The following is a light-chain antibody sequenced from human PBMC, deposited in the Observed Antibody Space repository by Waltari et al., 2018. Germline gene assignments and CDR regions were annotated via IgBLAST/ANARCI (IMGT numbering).Light chain of an antibody. Sequence: QSALTQPASVSGSPGQSITISCTGTSSDVGAYHYVSWYQQHPGKAPKLVISDVNKRPSGVSSRFSGSKSGNAASLTISGLQAEDEGDYYCSSFTTSSTWVFGGGTELTVL. CDR2: DVN. J-gene: IGLJ3*02. V-gene: IGLV2-14*03. CDR3: SSFTTSSTWV. CDR1: SSDVGAYHY.